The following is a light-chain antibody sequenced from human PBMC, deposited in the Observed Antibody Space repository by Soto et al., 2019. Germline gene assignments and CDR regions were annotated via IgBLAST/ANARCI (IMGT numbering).Light chain of an antibody. Sequence: QSVLTQPASVSGSPGQSITISCTGTSRDVGGYNSVSWYQQHPGKAPKLMIYEVSNRPSGVSNRFSGSKSGNTASLPISGLQAADEDDYYCSSYTSSNTLVFGTGTKLTVL. CDR2: EVS. CDR1: SRDVGGYNS. J-gene: IGLJ1*01. CDR3: SSYTSSNTLV. V-gene: IGLV2-14*01.